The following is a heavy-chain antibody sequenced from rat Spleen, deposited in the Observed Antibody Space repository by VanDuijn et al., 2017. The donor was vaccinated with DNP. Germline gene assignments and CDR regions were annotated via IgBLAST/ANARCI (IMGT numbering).Heavy chain of an antibody. CDR2: ISYDGARP. D-gene: IGHD1-6*01. CDR1: GFTFSDYY. J-gene: IGHJ4*01. Sequence: EVQLVESGGGLVQPGRSLKLSCAASGFTFSDYYMAWVRQAPTKGLEWVASISYDGARPYYRDSVKGRFTISRDNAKSTLYLQMDSLRSEDTATYYCARFMYTTDYYYSYYYAMDAWGQGTSVTVSS. V-gene: IGHV5-20*01. CDR3: ARFMYTTDYYYSYYYAMDA.